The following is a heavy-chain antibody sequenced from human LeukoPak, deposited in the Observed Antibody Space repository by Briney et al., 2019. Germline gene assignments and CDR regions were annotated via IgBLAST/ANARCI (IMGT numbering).Heavy chain of an antibody. J-gene: IGHJ4*02. Sequence: SETLSLTCTVSGYSISSGYYWGWIRQPPGKGLEWIGSIYHSGSTYYNPSLKSRVTISVDTSKNQFSLKLSSVTAADTAVYYCARGKQWELLRGLLDYWGQGTLVTVSS. CDR2: IYHSGST. D-gene: IGHD1-26*01. CDR3: ARGKQWELLRGLLDY. V-gene: IGHV4-38-2*02. CDR1: GYSISSGYY.